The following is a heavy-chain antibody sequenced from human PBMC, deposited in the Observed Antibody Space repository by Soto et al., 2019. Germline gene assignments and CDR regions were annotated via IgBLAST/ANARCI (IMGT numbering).Heavy chain of an antibody. V-gene: IGHV4-39*01. D-gene: IGHD3-3*02. CDR2: ASYSGRT. Sequence: QLQLRESGPGLVKPSETLSLTCTVSGGSFTSGAFYWGWIRQPPGKGLEWIGSASYSGRTYYSPSLKSRATIFIDTARNQFSLRLSSVTAADTAVYYCAWPLYIFPSSYSYHYMDVWGRGTTVTVSS. CDR3: AWPLYIFPSSYSYHYMDV. CDR1: GGSFTSGAFY. J-gene: IGHJ6*03.